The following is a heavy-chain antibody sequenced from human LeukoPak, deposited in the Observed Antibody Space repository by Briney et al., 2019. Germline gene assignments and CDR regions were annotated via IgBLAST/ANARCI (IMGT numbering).Heavy chain of an antibody. Sequence: PGGSLRLSCAASGFTFSTYWMSWVRQAPGKGQEWVANIKPDGSEKYYVDSVKGRFTISRDNAKNSVYLQINRLRVEDTAVYYCARREATGCLSFGYWGQGILVTVSS. D-gene: IGHD6-19*01. CDR2: IKPDGSEK. J-gene: IGHJ4*02. CDR3: ARREATGCLSFGY. V-gene: IGHV3-7*05. CDR1: GFTFSTYW.